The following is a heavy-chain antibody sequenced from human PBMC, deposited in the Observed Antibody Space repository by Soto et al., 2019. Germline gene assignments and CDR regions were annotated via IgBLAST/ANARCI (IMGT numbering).Heavy chain of an antibody. CDR3: ARGGGIAAAGTPFDP. J-gene: IGHJ5*02. D-gene: IGHD6-13*01. CDR2: IYYSGST. Sequence: SETLSLTCSVSGTSIRGYYWTWIRQPPGKGLEWIGYIYYSGSTYYNPSLKSRVTISVDTSKNQFSLKLSSVTAADTAAYYCARGGGIAAAGTPFDPWGQGTQVTVSS. V-gene: IGHV4-59*12. CDR1: GTSIRGYY.